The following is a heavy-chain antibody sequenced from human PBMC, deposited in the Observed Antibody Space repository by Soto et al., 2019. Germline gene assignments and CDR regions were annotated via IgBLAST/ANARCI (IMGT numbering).Heavy chain of an antibody. CDR1: GYTFTSYA. V-gene: IGHV1-3*01. D-gene: IGHD3-3*01. CDR2: INAGNGNT. Sequence: QVQLVQSGAEVKKPGASVKVSCKASGYTFTSYAMHWVRQAPGQRLEWMGWINAGNGNTKYSQKFQGRVTITRDTSASTAYMELSSLRSEDTAVYYCARRSDVGLRSLEWLSPPGDVWGQGTTVTVSS. CDR3: ARRSDVGLRSLEWLSPPGDV. J-gene: IGHJ6*02.